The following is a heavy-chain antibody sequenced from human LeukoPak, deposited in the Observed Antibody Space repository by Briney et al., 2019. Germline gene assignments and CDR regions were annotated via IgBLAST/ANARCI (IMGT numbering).Heavy chain of an antibody. Sequence: GGSLRLSCAASGFTFSSYAMSWVRQAPGKGLEWVSAISGSGGSTYYADSVKGRFTISRDNSKNTLYLQMNSLRAEDTAVYCCAKDYDFWSGYYIPLDYWGQGTLVTVSS. J-gene: IGHJ4*02. CDR3: AKDYDFWSGYYIPLDY. V-gene: IGHV3-23*01. CDR1: GFTFSSYA. D-gene: IGHD3-3*01. CDR2: ISGSGGST.